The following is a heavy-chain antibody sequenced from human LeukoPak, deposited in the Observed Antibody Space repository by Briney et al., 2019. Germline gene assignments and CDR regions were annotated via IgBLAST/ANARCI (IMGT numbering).Heavy chain of an antibody. V-gene: IGHV4-39*07. J-gene: IGHJ4*02. CDR1: GGSISSSSYY. D-gene: IGHD6-13*01. Sequence: SETLSLTCTVSGGSISSSSYYWGWIRQPPGKGLEWIGSIYYSGSTYYNPSLKSRVTISVDTSKNQFSLKLSSVTAADTAVYYCARGINRIAAAVDYWGQGTLVTVSS. CDR2: IYYSGST. CDR3: ARGINRIAAAVDY.